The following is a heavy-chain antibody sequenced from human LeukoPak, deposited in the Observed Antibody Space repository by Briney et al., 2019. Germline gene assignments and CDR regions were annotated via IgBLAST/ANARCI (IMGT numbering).Heavy chain of an antibody. J-gene: IGHJ4*02. D-gene: IGHD3-10*01. CDR2: MNPDESRR. Sequence: GGSLTLSCEASGFSFSGNWISWVRQAPGKGLEWVASMNPDESRRMYVDSVKGRFIVSRDNTKRSLYLQMNSLGAEDTAMYYCAKLLGTGTTYDSWGQGTRVTVS. V-gene: IGHV3-7*01. CDR3: AKLLGTGTTYDS. CDR1: GFSFSGNW.